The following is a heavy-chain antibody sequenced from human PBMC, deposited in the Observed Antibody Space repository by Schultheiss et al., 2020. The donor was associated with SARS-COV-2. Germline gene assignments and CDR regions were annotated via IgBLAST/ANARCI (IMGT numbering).Heavy chain of an antibody. J-gene: IGHJ4*02. CDR3: ARSQGIAAAGNY. V-gene: IGHV3-23*01. CDR2: ISGSGGST. CDR1: GFTVSSNY. Sequence: GGSLRLSCAASGFTVSSNYMSWVRQAPGKGLEWVSAISGSGGSTYYADSVKGRFTISRDNSKNTLYLQMNSLRAEDTAVYYCARSQGIAAAGNYWGQGTLVTVSS. D-gene: IGHD6-13*01.